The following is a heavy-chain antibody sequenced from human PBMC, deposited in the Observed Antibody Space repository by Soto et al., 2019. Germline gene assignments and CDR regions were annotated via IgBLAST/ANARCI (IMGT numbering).Heavy chain of an antibody. J-gene: IGHJ4*02. CDR1: GFTFSSYG. D-gene: IGHD4-17*01. Sequence: QVQLVESGGGVVQPGRSLRLSCAASGFTFSSYGMHWVRQAPGKGLEWVAVISYDGSNKYYADSVKGRFTISRDNSKNTLYLQMNSLRAEDTAVYYCMKDSTDYGGNSGEPFDYWGQGTLVTVSS. CDR3: MKDSTDYGGNSGEPFDY. V-gene: IGHV3-30*18. CDR2: ISYDGSNK.